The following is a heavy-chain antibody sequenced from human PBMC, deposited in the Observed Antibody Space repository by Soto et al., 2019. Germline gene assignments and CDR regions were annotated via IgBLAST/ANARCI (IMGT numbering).Heavy chain of an antibody. CDR1: GFTCRNYW. Sequence: GGSLRPSCTACGFTCRNYWMHWVRQAKGKVLVWVSRINSDGSSTSYADSVKGRVTISRDNSKNTLYLQMNSLRAEDTAVYYCARDPPRKYQLLPMDVWGQGTTVTVSS. D-gene: IGHD2-2*01. CDR2: INSDGSST. CDR3: ARDPPRKYQLLPMDV. J-gene: IGHJ6*02. V-gene: IGHV3-74*01.